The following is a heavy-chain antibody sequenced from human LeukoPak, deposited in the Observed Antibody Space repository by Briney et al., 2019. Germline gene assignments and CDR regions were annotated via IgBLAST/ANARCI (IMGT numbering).Heavy chain of an antibody. CDR3: ARDRKGVVRGKSSWFDP. CDR2: IKQDGSEK. V-gene: IGHV3-7*01. D-gene: IGHD3-10*01. Sequence: GGSLRLSCAASGFTFSSYWMSWVRQAPGKGLEWVANIKQDGSEKYYVDSVKGRFTISRDNAKNSLYLQMNSLRAEDTAVYYCARDRKGVVRGKSSWFDPWGQGTLVTVSS. J-gene: IGHJ5*02. CDR1: GFTFSSYW.